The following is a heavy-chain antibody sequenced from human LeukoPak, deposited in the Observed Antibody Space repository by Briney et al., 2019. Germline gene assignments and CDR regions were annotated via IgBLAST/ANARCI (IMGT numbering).Heavy chain of an antibody. CDR2: IWYDGSNK. Sequence: PGRSLRLSCAASGFTFSNHGMHWVRQAPGKGLEWVALIWYDGSNKYYADSVEGRFTISRDNSKNTLYVQMNSLRAEDTAVYYCVRDGAYYYGSGSSYNGLDYWGRGTLVTVSS. V-gene: IGHV3-33*01. CDR3: VRDGAYYYGSGSSYNGLDY. D-gene: IGHD3-10*01. J-gene: IGHJ4*02. CDR1: GFTFSNHG.